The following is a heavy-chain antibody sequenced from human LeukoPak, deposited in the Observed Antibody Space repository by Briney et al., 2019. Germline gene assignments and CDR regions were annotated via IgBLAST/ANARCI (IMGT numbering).Heavy chain of an antibody. D-gene: IGHD6-19*01. J-gene: IGHJ4*02. CDR1: GGSISGYY. Sequence: SETQSLTCTVSGGSISGYYWSWIRQPAGKAPEWIGRIYISGYSNYNPSLTSRVTMSVDASKDQFFLKLNSVTAADTAVYYCARDREAVAGTWTLTMDYFDCWGQGTLVTVSS. CDR3: ARDREAVAGTWTLTMDYFDC. V-gene: IGHV4-4*07. CDR2: IYISGYS.